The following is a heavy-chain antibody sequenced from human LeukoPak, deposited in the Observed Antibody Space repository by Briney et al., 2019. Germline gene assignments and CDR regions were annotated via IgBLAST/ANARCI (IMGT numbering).Heavy chain of an antibody. CDR1: GFTFSSYA. V-gene: IGHV3-23*01. Sequence: GGSLRLSCAASGFTFSSYAMSWVRQAPGKGLEWVSAISGSGGSTYYADSVKGRFTISRDNSKNTLYLQMNSLRAEDTAVYYCAKDGYEQWLVEDYFDYWGQGTLVTVSS. CDR3: AKDGYEQWLVEDYFDY. D-gene: IGHD6-19*01. J-gene: IGHJ4*02. CDR2: ISGSGGST.